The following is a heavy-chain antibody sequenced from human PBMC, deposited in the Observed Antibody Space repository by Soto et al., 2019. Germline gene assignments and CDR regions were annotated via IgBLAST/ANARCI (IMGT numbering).Heavy chain of an antibody. CDR1: GYTFTSYY. CDR3: ARDLVAVAGTRATTIDY. D-gene: IGHD6-19*01. J-gene: IGHJ4*02. CDR2: INPSGGST. Sequence: XSVKVSFNASGYTFTSYYMHLVRHAPGQGLEWMGIINPSGGSTSYAQKFQGRVTMTRDTSTSTVYMELSSLRSEDKAVYYCARDLVAVAGTRATTIDYWGQGTLVTVSS. V-gene: IGHV1-46*01.